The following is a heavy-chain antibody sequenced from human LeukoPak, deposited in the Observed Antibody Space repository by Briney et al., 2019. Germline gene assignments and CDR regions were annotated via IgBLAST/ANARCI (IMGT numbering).Heavy chain of an antibody. CDR2: ITGDGSTK. V-gene: IGHV3-33*01. Sequence: GGSLRLSCAASGFTFSYYGTHWVRQAPGKGLECVTVITGDGSTKFYADSVKGRFTISRDNSRNTLYLQMNSLRAEDTAVYYCARGFYYGMDVWGQGTTVTVSS. J-gene: IGHJ6*02. CDR1: GFTFSYYG. CDR3: ARGFYYGMDV.